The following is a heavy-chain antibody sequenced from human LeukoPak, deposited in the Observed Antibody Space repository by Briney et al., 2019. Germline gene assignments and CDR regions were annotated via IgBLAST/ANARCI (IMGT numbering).Heavy chain of an antibody. D-gene: IGHD6-19*01. CDR1: GFTSSSYA. CDR3: AKTWWLGYYLDY. Sequence: LTGGSLRLSCAASGFTSSSYAMSWVRQAPGKGLEWVSAISGSGGSTYYADSVKGRFTISRDNSKNTLYLQMNSLRAEDTAVYYCAKTWWLGYYLDYWGQGTLVTVSS. V-gene: IGHV3-23*01. CDR2: ISGSGGST. J-gene: IGHJ4*02.